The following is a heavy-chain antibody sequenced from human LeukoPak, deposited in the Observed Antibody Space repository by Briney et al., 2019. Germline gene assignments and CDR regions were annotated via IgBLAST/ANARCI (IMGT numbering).Heavy chain of an antibody. Sequence: GRSLRLSCAASGFTFSSYAMHWVRQAPGKGLEWVAVISYDGSNKYYADSVKGRFTISRDNSKNTLYLQMNRLRAEDTAVYYCARDAGNYYDSSGYYLYYYYYYGMDVWGQGTRVSVSS. J-gene: IGHJ6*01. V-gene: IGHV3-30*04. CDR3: ARDAGNYYDSSGYYLYYYYYYGMDV. D-gene: IGHD3-22*01. CDR2: ISYDGSNK. CDR1: GFTFSSYA.